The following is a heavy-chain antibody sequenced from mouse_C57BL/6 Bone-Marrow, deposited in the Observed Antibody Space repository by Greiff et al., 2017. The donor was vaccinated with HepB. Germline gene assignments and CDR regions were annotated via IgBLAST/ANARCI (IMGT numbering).Heavy chain of an antibody. Sequence: EVMLVESGGGLVQPGGSLSLSCAASGFTFTDYYMSWVRQPPGKALEWLGFIRNKANGYKTEYSADVKGRFTISRYNSKSILYLQMNALRAEDSATYYCARYRGVLSYYFDYWGQGTTLTVSS. J-gene: IGHJ2*01. D-gene: IGHD6-5*01. V-gene: IGHV7-3*01. CDR3: ARYRGVLSYYFDY. CDR2: IRNKANGYKT. CDR1: GFTFTDYY.